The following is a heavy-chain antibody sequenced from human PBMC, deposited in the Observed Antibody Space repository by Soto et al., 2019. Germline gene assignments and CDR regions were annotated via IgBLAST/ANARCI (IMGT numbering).Heavy chain of an antibody. V-gene: IGHV1-3*01. CDR1: GYTFTXYA. D-gene: IGHD2-2*02. Sequence: ASVKVSCKASGYTFTXYAMYWVRQAPGQRLEWMGWINAGNGNTKYSQKFQGRVTILRDTSASTAYMELSSLRSEDTAVYYCARDYRPDCSSTSCYNRLDPWGQGTLVTVSP. J-gene: IGHJ5*02. CDR2: INAGNGNT. CDR3: ARDYRPDCSSTSCYNRLDP.